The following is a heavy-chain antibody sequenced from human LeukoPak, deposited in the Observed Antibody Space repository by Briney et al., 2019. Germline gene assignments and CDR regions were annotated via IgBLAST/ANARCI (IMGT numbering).Heavy chain of an antibody. CDR1: GFTFSSYW. CDR2: IKQDESEK. V-gene: IGHV3-7*01. Sequence: GGSLRLSCAASGFTFSSYWMSWVRQAPGKGLEWVANIKQDESEKYYVDSVKGRFTISRDNAKNSLFLQMNSLRAEDTAVYYCARAGIFSSSYGISWDYWGQGALVAVSS. CDR3: ARAGIFSSSYGISWDY. D-gene: IGHD6-6*01. J-gene: IGHJ4*02.